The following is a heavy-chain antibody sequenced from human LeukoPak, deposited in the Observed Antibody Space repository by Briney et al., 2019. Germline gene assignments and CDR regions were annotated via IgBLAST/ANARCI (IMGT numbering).Heavy chain of an antibody. J-gene: IGHJ4*02. CDR2: IKEDGTET. CDR1: GFMFSSNW. Sequence: GSLRLSCAASGFMFSSNWMSWVRLAPGKGLEWVANIKEDGTETYYVDSVKGRFTISRDNAKNSLYLQMNSLRAEDTALYYCAKDLVGARPEYYFDYWGQGTLVTVSS. D-gene: IGHD1-26*01. V-gene: IGHV3-7*03. CDR3: AKDLVGARPEYYFDY.